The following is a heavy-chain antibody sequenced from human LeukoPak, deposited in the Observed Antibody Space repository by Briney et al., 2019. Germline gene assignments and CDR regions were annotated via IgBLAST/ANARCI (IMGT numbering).Heavy chain of an antibody. V-gene: IGHV1-3*01. CDR3: AREPRIPAAEILSENDY. J-gene: IGHJ4*01. D-gene: IGHD6-13*01. CDR1: GYTFTNYA. CDR2: INAGNGDT. Sequence: APVKVSCKASGYTFTNYAIHWVRQSPGQGLEWMAWINAGNGDTRYSQKFQGRVTLSRDTSASTVYMDLISLRSEDTAVYYCAREPRIPAAEILSENDYWGHGTLVTVSS.